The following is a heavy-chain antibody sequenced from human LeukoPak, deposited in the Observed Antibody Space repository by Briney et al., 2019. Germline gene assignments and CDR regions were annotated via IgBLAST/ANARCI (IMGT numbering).Heavy chain of an antibody. D-gene: IGHD4-17*01. Sequence: GGSLRLSCAASGFTFSSYAMHWVRQAPGKGLEYVSAISSNGGSTYYANSVKGRFTISRDNSKNTLYLQMGSLRAEDMAVYYCARESLDYGDYGWHFDLWGRGTLVTVSS. J-gene: IGHJ2*01. V-gene: IGHV3-64*01. CDR1: GFTFSSYA. CDR3: ARESLDYGDYGWHFDL. CDR2: ISSNGGST.